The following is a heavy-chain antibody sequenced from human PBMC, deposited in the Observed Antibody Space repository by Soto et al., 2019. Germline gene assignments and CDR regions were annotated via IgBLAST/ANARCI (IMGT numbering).Heavy chain of an antibody. CDR3: ATRRGAPTWFDP. CDR1: GGPFSRYA. J-gene: IGHJ5*02. Sequence: QVQLVQSGAEVKQPGSSVKVSCKASGGPFSRYAFTWVRQAPGQGLEWMGGIAHFSATADYAQKWLGRVTITADESTSTAYLELSSLGSEDTAVYFCATRRGAPTWFDPWGQGTLVIVSS. D-gene: IGHD1-26*01. CDR2: IAHFSATA. V-gene: IGHV1-69*12.